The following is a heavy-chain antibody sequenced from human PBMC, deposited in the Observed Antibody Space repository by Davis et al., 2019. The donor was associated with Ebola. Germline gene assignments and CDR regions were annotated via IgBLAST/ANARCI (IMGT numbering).Heavy chain of an antibody. CDR3: ARDRPTYGGNSLDY. D-gene: IGHD4-23*01. J-gene: IGHJ4*02. V-gene: IGHV3-21*04. Sequence: GESLKISCAASGFAFSSYSMNWVRQAPGKGLEWVSSISSSSSYIYYADSVKGRFTISRDNAKNSLYLQMNSLRSEDTAVYYCARDRPTYGGNSLDYWGQGTLVTVSS. CDR2: ISSSSSYI. CDR1: GFAFSSYS.